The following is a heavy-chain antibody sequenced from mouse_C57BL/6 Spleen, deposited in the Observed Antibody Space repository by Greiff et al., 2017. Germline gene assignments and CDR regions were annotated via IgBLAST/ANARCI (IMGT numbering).Heavy chain of an antibody. CDR2: ISSGSSTI. V-gene: IGHV5-17*01. J-gene: IGHJ4*01. CDR3: ARRYSNSYYYAMDY. Sequence: DVQLQESGGGLVKPGGSLKLSCAASGFTFSDYGMHWVRQAPEKGLEWVAYISSGSSTIYYADTVKGRFTISRDNAKNTLFLQMTSLRSEDTAMYYCARRYSNSYYYAMDYWGQGTSVTVSS. CDR1: GFTFSDYG. D-gene: IGHD2-5*01.